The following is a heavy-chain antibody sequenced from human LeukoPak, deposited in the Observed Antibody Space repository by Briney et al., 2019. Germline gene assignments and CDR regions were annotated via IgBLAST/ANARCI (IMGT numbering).Heavy chain of an antibody. CDR1: GFTFSDYT. Sequence: GRSLRLSCVASGFTFSDYTMNLVRQAPGKGLEWISYIDISSSSTYYADSVKGRFTISRDNAKNSLYLQMSSLRAEDTALYYCARGPPLFDPWGQGTLVTVSS. CDR2: IDISSSST. CDR3: ARGPPLFDP. J-gene: IGHJ5*02. V-gene: IGHV3-48*04.